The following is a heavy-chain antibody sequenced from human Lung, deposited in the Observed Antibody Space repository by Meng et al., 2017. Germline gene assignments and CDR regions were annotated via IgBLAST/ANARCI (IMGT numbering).Heavy chain of an antibody. V-gene: IGHV3-74*01. CDR1: GFILSSSL. Sequence: VQRGESGWGSVQSGGCLGLSCAALGFILSSSLMHWVRQAPGRGLVWVSRINSDGSDASYADSVKGRFTISRDNARNTLYLQMNSLRVEDTAVYYCAKVGYYDSSNYYAYFQHWGQGTLVTVSS. CDR2: INSDGSDA. CDR3: AKVGYYDSSNYYAYFQH. D-gene: IGHD3-22*01. J-gene: IGHJ1*01.